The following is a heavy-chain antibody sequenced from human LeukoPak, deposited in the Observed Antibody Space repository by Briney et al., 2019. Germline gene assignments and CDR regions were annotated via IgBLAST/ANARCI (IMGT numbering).Heavy chain of an antibody. D-gene: IGHD3-22*01. V-gene: IGHV4-39*07. Sequence: KSSETLSLTCTASGDSITNSNYYWGWVRQSPGRGLEWLGNIFYNGGPYYNPSFKSRVTMSIDTSKNQFSLKLTSVTAADTAVYYCARTPIYYFDNSGYYNWGQGTLVTVSS. CDR2: IFYNGGP. CDR3: ARTPIYYFDNSGYYN. J-gene: IGHJ4*02. CDR1: GDSITNSNYY.